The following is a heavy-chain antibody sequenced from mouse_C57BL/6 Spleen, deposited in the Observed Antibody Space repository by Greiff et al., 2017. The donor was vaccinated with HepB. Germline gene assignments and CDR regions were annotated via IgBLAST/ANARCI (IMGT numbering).Heavy chain of an antibody. Sequence: LQQSGAELVRPGSSVKLSCKDSYFAFMASAMHWVKQRPGHGLEWIGSFTMYSDATEYSENFKGKATLTANTSSSIAYMELSSLTSEDSAVYYCARSNGNYGYFDVWGTGTTVTVSS. J-gene: IGHJ1*03. CDR3: ARSNGNYGYFDV. CDR1: YFAFMASA. CDR2: FTMYSDAT. D-gene: IGHD2-1*01. V-gene: IGHV1-49*01.